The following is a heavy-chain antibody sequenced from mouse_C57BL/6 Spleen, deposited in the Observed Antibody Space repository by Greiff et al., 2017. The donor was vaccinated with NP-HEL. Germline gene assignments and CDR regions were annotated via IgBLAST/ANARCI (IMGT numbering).Heavy chain of an antibody. D-gene: IGHD1-1*01. CDR1: GFTFSSYA. CDR3: TMDEAPGYYGSSYFDY. Sequence: EVKLMESGEGLVKPGGSLKLSCAASGFTFSSYAMSWVRQTPEKRLEWVAYISSGGDYIYYADTVKGRFAISRDNARNTLYLQMSSLKSEDTAMYYCTMDEAPGYYGSSYFDYWGQGTTLTVSS. J-gene: IGHJ2*01. V-gene: IGHV5-9-1*02. CDR2: ISSGGDYI.